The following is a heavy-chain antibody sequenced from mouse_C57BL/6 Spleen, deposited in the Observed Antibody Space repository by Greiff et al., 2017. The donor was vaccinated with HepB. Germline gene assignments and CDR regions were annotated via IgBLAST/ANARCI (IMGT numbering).Heavy chain of an antibody. V-gene: IGHV1-22*01. Sequence: DVHLVESGPELVKPGASVKMSCKASGYTFTDYNMHWVKQSHGKSLEWIGYINPNNGGTSYNQKFKGKATLTVNKSSSTAYMELRSLTSEDSAVYYCARDLWLRRGYYYAMDYWGQGTSVTVSS. J-gene: IGHJ4*01. CDR3: ARDLWLRRGYYYAMDY. CDR2: INPNNGGT. D-gene: IGHD2-2*01. CDR1: GYTFTDYN.